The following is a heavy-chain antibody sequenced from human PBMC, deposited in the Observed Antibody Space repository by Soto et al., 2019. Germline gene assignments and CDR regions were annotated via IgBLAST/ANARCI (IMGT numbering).Heavy chain of an antibody. V-gene: IGHV4-59*01. CDR2: VYHSWST. J-gene: IGHJ5*02. CDR3: ARFGTSPNGNWFDP. CDR1: GGSISSDY. Sequence: SETLSLTCTVSGGSISSDYWNWIRQPPGKGLEWIGYVYHSWSTKYDPSLKSRVTISVDTSKNQLSLKLSSVTAADTAVYYCARFGTSPNGNWFDPWGQGTLVTVSS. D-gene: IGHD3-10*01.